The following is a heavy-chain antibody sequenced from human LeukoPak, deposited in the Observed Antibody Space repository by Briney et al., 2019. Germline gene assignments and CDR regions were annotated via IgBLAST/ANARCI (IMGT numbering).Heavy chain of an antibody. D-gene: IGHD5-18*01. J-gene: IGHJ4*02. CDR3: AKDADSYGLFDY. CDR2: ISSSSSYI. CDR1: GFTFSSYS. Sequence: GGSLRLSCAASGFTFSSYSMNWVRQAPGKGLEWVSSISSSSSYIYYADSVKGRFTISRDNSKNTLYLQMNSLRAEDTAVYYCAKDADSYGLFDYWGQGTLVTVSS. V-gene: IGHV3-21*01.